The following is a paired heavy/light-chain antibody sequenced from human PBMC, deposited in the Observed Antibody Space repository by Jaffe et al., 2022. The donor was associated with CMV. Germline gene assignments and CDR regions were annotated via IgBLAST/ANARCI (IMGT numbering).Heavy chain of an antibody. D-gene: IGHD5-12*01. CDR1: GGSISSSSYY. J-gene: IGHJ5*02. Sequence: QLQLQESGPGLVKPSETLSLTCTVSGGSISSSSYYWGWIRQPPGKGLEWIGSIYYSGSTYYNPSLKSRVTISVDTSKNQFSLKLSSVTAADTAVYYCARRLTDIVATIRQNWFDPWGQGTLVTVSS. V-gene: IGHV4-39*01. CDR2: IYYSGST. CDR3: ARRLTDIVATIRQNWFDP.
Light chain of an antibody. Sequence: DIVMTQSPDSLAVSLGERATINCKSSQSVLYSSNNKNYLAWYQQKPGQPPKLLIYWASTRESGVPDRFSGSGSGTDFTLTISSLQAEDVAVYYCQQYYSKEVTFGGGTKVEIK. CDR3: QQYYSKEVT. CDR1: QSVLYSSNNKNY. CDR2: WAS. J-gene: IGKJ4*01. V-gene: IGKV4-1*01.